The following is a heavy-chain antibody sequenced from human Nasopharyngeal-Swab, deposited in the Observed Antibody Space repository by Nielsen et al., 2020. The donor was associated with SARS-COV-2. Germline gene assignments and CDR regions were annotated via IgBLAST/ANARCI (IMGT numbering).Heavy chain of an antibody. CDR1: GFTFSSYW. Sequence: GESLKISCAASGFTFSSYWMGWVRQAPGKGLEWVANIKQDGSEKYYVDSVKGRFTISRDNAKNSLYLQMNSLRAEDTAVYYCARDVRIFGVVIITYYYYYYMDVWGKGTTVTVSS. D-gene: IGHD3-3*01. CDR2: IKQDGSEK. J-gene: IGHJ6*03. V-gene: IGHV3-7*01. CDR3: ARDVRIFGVVIITYYYYYYMDV.